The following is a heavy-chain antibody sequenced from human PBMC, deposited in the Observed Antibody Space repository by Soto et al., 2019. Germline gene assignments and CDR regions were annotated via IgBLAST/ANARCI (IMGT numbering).Heavy chain of an antibody. V-gene: IGHV3-74*01. CDR3: GRSREGYSYFEH. D-gene: IGHD4-4*01. Sequence: EVQLVESGGGFVQPGGSLRLSCAASGFTFSSYWMHWVRQAPGAGPVWVSRISSDGSSIYYADSVKGRFTVSRDNAKNTLYLQMSSLRADGTAVYYCGRSREGYSYFEHWGQGILVTGSS. CDR2: ISSDGSSI. CDR1: GFTFSSYW. J-gene: IGHJ4*02.